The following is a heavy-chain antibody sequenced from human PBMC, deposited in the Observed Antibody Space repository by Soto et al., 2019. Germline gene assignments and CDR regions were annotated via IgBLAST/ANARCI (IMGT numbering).Heavy chain of an antibody. Sequence: PSETLSLTCTFSGGSISSGGYYLSWIRQHPGKGLEWIGYIYYSGSTYYNPSLKSRVTISVDTSKNQFSLKLSSVTAADTAVYYCARGRGTISGYYPFFDYWGQGTLVTVSS. D-gene: IGHD3-22*01. CDR3: ARGRGTISGYYPFFDY. V-gene: IGHV4-31*03. CDR2: IYYSGST. CDR1: GGSISSGGYY. J-gene: IGHJ4*02.